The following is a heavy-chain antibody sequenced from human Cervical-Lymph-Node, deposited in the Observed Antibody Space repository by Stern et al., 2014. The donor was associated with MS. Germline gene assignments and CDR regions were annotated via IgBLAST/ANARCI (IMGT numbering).Heavy chain of an antibody. CDR3: ARDTVTTRRMDV. CDR1: GGSFSGYY. V-gene: IGHV4-34*01. J-gene: IGHJ6*02. D-gene: IGHD4-17*01. Sequence: QVQLQQWGAGLLKPSETLSLTCAVYGGSFSGYYWSWIRQPPGKGLEWIGEINHSGSTNYNPSLKSRVTISVDTSKTQFSLKLSSVTAADTAVYYCARDTVTTRRMDVWGQGTTVTVSS. CDR2: INHSGST.